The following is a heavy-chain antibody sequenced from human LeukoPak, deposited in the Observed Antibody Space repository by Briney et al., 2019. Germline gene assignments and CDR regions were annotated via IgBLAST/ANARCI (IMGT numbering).Heavy chain of an antibody. CDR2: ISGSGGST. D-gene: IGHD2-15*01. CDR3: AKSTSVVAATLYLDY. CDR1: GFTFSSYA. V-gene: IGHV3-23*01. Sequence: PGGSLRLSCAVSGFTFSSYAMSWVRQAPGKGLEWLSAISGSGGSTYYADSVKGRFTLSRDNSKNTLYLQMNSLRAEDTAVYYCAKSTSVVAATLYLDYWGQGSLVTVSS. J-gene: IGHJ4*02.